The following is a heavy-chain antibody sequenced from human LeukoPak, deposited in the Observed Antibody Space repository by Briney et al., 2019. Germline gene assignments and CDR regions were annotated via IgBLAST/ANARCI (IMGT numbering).Heavy chain of an antibody. CDR2: INPNSGGT. CDR3: ARDSQLEGYYMDV. V-gene: IGHV1-2*02. Sequence: ASVKVSCKASGYTFTGYYMHWVRQAPGQGLEWMGWINPNSGGTNYAQKFQGRVTMTRDTSISTAYMELSRLRSDDTAVYYCARDSQLEGYYMDVWGKGTTVTVSS. CDR1: GYTFTGYY. J-gene: IGHJ6*03. D-gene: IGHD1-1*01.